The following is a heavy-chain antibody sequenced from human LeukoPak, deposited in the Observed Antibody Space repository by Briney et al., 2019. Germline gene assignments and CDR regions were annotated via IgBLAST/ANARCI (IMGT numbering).Heavy chain of an antibody. CDR1: GFTFSSYS. CDR2: ISSNSSYI. Sequence: PGGSLRLSCAASGFTFSSYSMNWVRQAPGKGLEWVSSISSNSSYIYYADSVKGRFTISRDNAKNSLYLQMNSLRAEDTAVYYCAIITFGGVIVQPFDYWGQGTLVTVSS. CDR3: AIITFGGVIVQPFDY. J-gene: IGHJ4*02. V-gene: IGHV3-21*01. D-gene: IGHD3-16*02.